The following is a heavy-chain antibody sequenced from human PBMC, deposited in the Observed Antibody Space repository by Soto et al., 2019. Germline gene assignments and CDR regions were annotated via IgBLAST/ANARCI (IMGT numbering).Heavy chain of an antibody. Sequence: ASVKVSCKASGYTFTNYGIGWVRQAPGQGLEWMGWINVYNGNTKYAQKVQGRVTMTTDTSTSTAYMELRSLRSDDTAVYYCARDFGQLWELLVDYWGQGTLVTVSS. CDR1: GYTFTNYG. V-gene: IGHV1-18*01. CDR3: ARDFGQLWELLVDY. D-gene: IGHD1-26*01. CDR2: INVYNGNT. J-gene: IGHJ4*02.